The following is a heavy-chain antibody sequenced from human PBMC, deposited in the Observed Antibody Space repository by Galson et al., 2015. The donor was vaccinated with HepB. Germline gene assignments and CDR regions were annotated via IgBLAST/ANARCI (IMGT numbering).Heavy chain of an antibody. Sequence: SVKVSCKASGHTFTSYYMHWVRQAPGQGLEWMGIINPSGGSTNYAQKLQGRVTMTTDTSTSTAYMELRSLRSDDTAVYYCARDAGTWIQKRDWFDPWGQGTLVTVSS. CDR2: INPSGGST. V-gene: IGHV1-46*01. D-gene: IGHD5-18*01. CDR3: ARDAGTWIQKRDWFDP. CDR1: GHTFTSYY. J-gene: IGHJ5*02.